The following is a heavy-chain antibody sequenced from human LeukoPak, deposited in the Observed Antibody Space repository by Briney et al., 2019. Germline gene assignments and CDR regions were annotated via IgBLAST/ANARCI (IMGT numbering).Heavy chain of an antibody. J-gene: IGHJ5*02. Sequence: KTSETLSLTCTVSGGSISSSSYYWGWIRQPPGKGLEWIGSIYYSGSTYYNPSLKSRVTISVDTSKNQFSLKLSSVTAADTAVYYCARQGSSGWHSQPRNWFDPWGQGTLVTVSS. D-gene: IGHD6-19*01. CDR3: ARQGSSGWHSQPRNWFDP. CDR2: IYYSGST. CDR1: GGSISSSSYY. V-gene: IGHV4-39*01.